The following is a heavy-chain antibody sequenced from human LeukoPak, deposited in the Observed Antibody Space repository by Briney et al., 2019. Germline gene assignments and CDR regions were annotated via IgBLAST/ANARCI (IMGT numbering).Heavy chain of an antibody. J-gene: IGHJ4*02. Sequence: GESLRISCKGSGYSFTSYWISWVRQMPGKGLEWMGRIDPSDSYTNYSPSFQGHVTISADKSISTAHLQWSSLKASDTAMYYCARLTTAMVRRGYYFDYWGQGTLVTVSS. CDR3: ARLTTAMVRRGYYFDY. CDR1: GYSFTSYW. D-gene: IGHD5-18*01. V-gene: IGHV5-10-1*01. CDR2: IDPSDSYT.